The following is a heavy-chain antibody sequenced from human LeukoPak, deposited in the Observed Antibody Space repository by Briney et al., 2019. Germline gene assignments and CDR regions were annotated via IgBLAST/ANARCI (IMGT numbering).Heavy chain of an antibody. CDR3: ARDKAFSFDP. CDR2: IYYSGST. CDR1: GGSISSYY. V-gene: IGHV4-59*01. J-gene: IGHJ5*02. D-gene: IGHD3-3*02. Sequence: PSETLSLTCTVSGGSISSYYWSWIRQPPGKGLEWIGYIYYSGSTNYNPSLKSRVTISVDTSKNQFSLKLSSVTAADTAVYYCARDKAFSFDPWGQGTLVTVSS.